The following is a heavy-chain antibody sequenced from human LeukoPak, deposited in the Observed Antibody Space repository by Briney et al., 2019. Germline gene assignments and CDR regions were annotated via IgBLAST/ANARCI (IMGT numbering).Heavy chain of an antibody. J-gene: IGHJ4*02. CDR3: AKELRIGAVGTVGFDY. D-gene: IGHD6-13*01. CDR1: GFTFSSSA. V-gene: IGHV3-23*01. CDR2: ISSSAGNT. Sequence: GGSLRLSCAASGFTFSSSAMSWVRQAPGKGLEWVSAISSSAGNTYYADSVRGRFTISRDNSKNTLYLQMNSLRAEDTAIYYCAKELRIGAVGTVGFDYWGQGTLVTVSS.